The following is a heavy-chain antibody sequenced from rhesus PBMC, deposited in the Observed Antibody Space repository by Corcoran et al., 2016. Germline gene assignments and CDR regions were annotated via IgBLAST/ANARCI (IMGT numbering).Heavy chain of an antibody. CDR3: ARASYEDDYGYYYTDFDY. D-gene: IGHD3-9*01. Sequence: QVQLQESGPGLVKPSETLSLTCAVSGGSISSSNWWSWIRQPPGKGLEWIGYISGSSGSTYYNPSLKSRVTISTDTSTNQFSLKLSSVTAADTAVYYCARASYEDDYGYYYTDFDYWGQGVLVTVSS. J-gene: IGHJ4*01. CDR1: GGSISSSNW. CDR2: ISGSSGST. V-gene: IGHV4-65*01.